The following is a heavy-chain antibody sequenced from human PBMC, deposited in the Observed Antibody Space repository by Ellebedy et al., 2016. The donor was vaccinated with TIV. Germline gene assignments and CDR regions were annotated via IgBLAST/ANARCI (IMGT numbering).Heavy chain of an antibody. CDR2: IGSRSEYK. CDR1: GFSFSTYA. V-gene: IGHV3-23*01. J-gene: IGHJ4*02. Sequence: GESLKISCAASGFSFSTYAMAWVRQAPGKGLEWLSAIGSRSEYKFYTDSVKGRFTIARDNSKNTLWLQMYSLRGEDTAVYYCAKELVSRDSLSFDYWGLGTLVTVTS. D-gene: IGHD3-9*01. CDR3: AKELVSRDSLSFDY.